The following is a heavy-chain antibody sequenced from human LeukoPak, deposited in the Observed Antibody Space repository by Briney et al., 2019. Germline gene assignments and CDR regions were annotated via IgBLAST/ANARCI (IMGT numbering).Heavy chain of an antibody. V-gene: IGHV4-59*01. D-gene: IGHD3-22*01. CDR2: IYYSGST. Sequence: PSETLSPTCTVSGGSISSYYWSWIRQPPGKGLEWIGYIYYSGSTNYNPSLKSRVTTSVDTSKNQFSLKLSSVTAADTAVYYCARLPRDDISGYYPDYWGQGTLVTVSS. CDR3: ARLPRDDISGYYPDY. J-gene: IGHJ4*02. CDR1: GGSISSYY.